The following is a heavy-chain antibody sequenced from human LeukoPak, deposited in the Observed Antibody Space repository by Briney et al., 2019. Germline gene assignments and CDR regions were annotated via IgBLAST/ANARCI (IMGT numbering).Heavy chain of an antibody. CDR1: GGSISSYY. CDR2: IYYSGST. Sequence: PSETLSLTCTVSGGSISSYYWSWLRQPPGKGLEWIGYIYYSGSTNYNPSLKSRVTISVDTSKNQFSLKLSSVTAADTAVYYCARGSSSSPFDYWGQGTLVTVSS. D-gene: IGHD6-6*01. V-gene: IGHV4-59*01. J-gene: IGHJ4*02. CDR3: ARGSSSSPFDY.